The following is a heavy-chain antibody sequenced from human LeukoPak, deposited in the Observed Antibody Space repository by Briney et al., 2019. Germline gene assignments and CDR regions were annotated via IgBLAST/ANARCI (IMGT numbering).Heavy chain of an antibody. V-gene: IGHV3-30*18. Sequence: GGSLRLSCAASGFIFSSYVIHWVRQAPGKGLEWVAVISYDGSNKYYGDSVRGRFTISRDNSKNTLYVQMNSLRPDDTGVYYCAKDSGRCSGGSCFYFDFWGQGTLVTVSS. J-gene: IGHJ4*02. D-gene: IGHD2-15*01. CDR1: GFIFSSYV. CDR3: AKDSGRCSGGSCFYFDF. CDR2: ISYDGSNK.